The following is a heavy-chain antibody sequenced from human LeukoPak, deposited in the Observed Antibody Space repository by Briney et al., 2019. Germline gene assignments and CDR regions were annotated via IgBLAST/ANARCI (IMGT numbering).Heavy chain of an antibody. CDR1: GGSFSGYY. CDR2: INHSGST. D-gene: IGHD3-22*01. CDR3: ARGSDNYEFLLDY. J-gene: IGHJ4*02. Sequence: SETLSLTCAVYGGSFSGYYWSWIRQPPGKGLEWIGEINHSGSTNYNPSLKSRVTISVDTSKNQFSLKLSSVTAADTAVYYCARGSDNYEFLLDYWGQGTLVTVSS. V-gene: IGHV4-34*01.